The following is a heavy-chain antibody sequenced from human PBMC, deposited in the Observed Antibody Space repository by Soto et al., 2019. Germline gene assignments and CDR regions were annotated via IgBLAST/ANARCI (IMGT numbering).Heavy chain of an antibody. CDR3: AKVYYDSSGNHQGGFDY. D-gene: IGHD3-22*01. Sequence: QVQLVQSGAEVKKPGASVKVSCRASGYIFTNYYIHWVRQAPGKGLEWMGIIKTSGGGTNYAQKFQVRVTMTRDTSTSTVYMELSSLRSEDTGVYYSAKVYYDSSGNHQGGFDYWGQGTMVTVSS. V-gene: IGHV1-46*01. CDR1: GYIFTNYY. CDR2: IKTSGGGT. J-gene: IGHJ4*02.